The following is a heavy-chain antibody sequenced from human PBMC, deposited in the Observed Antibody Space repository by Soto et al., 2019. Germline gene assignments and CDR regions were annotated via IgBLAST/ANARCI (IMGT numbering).Heavy chain of an antibody. V-gene: IGHV1-69*01. J-gene: IGHJ4*02. Sequence: QVQLVQSGAEVKKPGSSVKVSCKASGGTFSSYAISWVRQAPGQGLEWMGGIIPNFGTANYAQKFQGRVTITADESTSPAYMEARSLGSEDRAVYYCGRALTAGQGEDFDYWGQGTLVTVSS. CDR3: GRALTAGQGEDFDY. D-gene: IGHD3-16*01. CDR2: IIPNFGTA. CDR1: GGTFSSYA.